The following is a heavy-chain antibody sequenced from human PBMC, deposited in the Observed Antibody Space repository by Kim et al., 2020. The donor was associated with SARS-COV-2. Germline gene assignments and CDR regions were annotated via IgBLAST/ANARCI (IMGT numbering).Heavy chain of an antibody. CDR3: VKGACLDY. V-gene: IGHV3-23*05. J-gene: IGHJ4*02. CDR2: ST. Sequence: STYYADSVRGRFTVSSDSSKNTLYLQMNRLRADDTAIYYCVKGACLDYWGQGMLVTVSS.